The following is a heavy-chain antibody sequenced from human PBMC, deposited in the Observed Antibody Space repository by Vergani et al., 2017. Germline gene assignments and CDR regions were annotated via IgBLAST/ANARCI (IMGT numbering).Heavy chain of an antibody. V-gene: IGHV4-34*01. CDR2: INHSGST. CDR3: ARGRGGPYRPYNWFDP. D-gene: IGHD2-15*01. J-gene: IGHJ5*02. Sequence: QVQLQQWGAGLLKPSETLSLTCAVSGGSFSGYYWSWIRQPPGKGLEWIGEINHSGSTNYNPSLKSRVTISVDTSKNQFSLKLSSVTAADTAVYYCARGRGGPYRPYNWFDPWGQGTLVTVSS. CDR1: GGSFSGYY.